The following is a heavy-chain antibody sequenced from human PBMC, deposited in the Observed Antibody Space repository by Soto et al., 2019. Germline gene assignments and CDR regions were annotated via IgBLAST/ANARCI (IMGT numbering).Heavy chain of an antibody. CDR3: ARQRIAAAQYYFDY. V-gene: IGHV4-61*01. D-gene: IGHD6-13*01. CDR2: ILSTGST. J-gene: IGHJ4*02. Sequence: KASETLSLTCTVSGGSVSSGSYYWTWIRQSPGKGLEWMGYILSTGSTDYNPSLKSRVTVSVDTSKNEFSLKLRSVTAADTAVYYCARQRIAAAQYYFDYWGQGRLVTVSS. CDR1: GGSVSSGSYY.